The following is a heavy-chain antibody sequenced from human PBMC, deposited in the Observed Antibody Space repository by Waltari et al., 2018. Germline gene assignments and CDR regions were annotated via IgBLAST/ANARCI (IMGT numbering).Heavy chain of an antibody. J-gene: IGHJ5*02. CDR1: GSSISSSRYY. Sequence: LPLQESGPGLVKPSETLSLTCSVSGSSISSSRYYWGWIRPSPGKGLEWIGSIYYSGSIYYNPTLQSRVTISGDTSKNQFSLNLSSVTAADTAVYYCARHWKRNGYRFDPWGQGTRVNVSS. CDR2: IYYSGSI. V-gene: IGHV4-39*01. D-gene: IGHD5-12*01. CDR3: ARHWKRNGYRFDP.